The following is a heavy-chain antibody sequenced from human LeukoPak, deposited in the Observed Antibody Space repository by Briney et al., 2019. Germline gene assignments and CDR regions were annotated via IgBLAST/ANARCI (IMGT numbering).Heavy chain of an antibody. Sequence: GRSLRLSCTASGFNFGDYAMSWFRQAPGKGLEWVGFIRSKAYGGTTEYAASVKGRFPISRDDYKSIAYLQMNSLKTEDTAVYYCTRARGYSYGYADVWGKGTTVTVSS. CDR2: IRSKAYGGTT. CDR3: TRARGYSYGYADV. D-gene: IGHD5-18*01. J-gene: IGHJ6*04. V-gene: IGHV3-49*03. CDR1: GFNFGDYA.